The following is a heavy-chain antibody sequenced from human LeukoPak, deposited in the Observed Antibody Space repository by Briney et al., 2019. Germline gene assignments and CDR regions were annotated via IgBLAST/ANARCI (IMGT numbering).Heavy chain of an antibody. CDR2: IYTSGST. CDR1: GGSISSYY. V-gene: IGHV4-4*07. J-gene: IGHJ3*02. CDR3: ARDSGPYSGYDLGSLVGAFDI. D-gene: IGHD5-12*01. Sequence: KPSETLSLTCTVSGGSISSYYWSWIRQPAGKGLEWIGRIYTSGSTNYNPSLKSRVTMSVDTSKNQFSLKLSSVTAADTAVYYGARDSGPYSGYDLGSLVGAFDIWGQGTMVTVSS.